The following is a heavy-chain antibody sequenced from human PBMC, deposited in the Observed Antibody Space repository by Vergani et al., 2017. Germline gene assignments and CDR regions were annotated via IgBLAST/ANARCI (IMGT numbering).Heavy chain of an antibody. V-gene: IGHV3-23*01. CDR1: GFTFSSYA. Sequence: EVQLLASGGGLVQPGGSLRLSCAASGFTFSSYAMSWVRQAPGKGLEWVSAISGSGGSTYYAEAVKGRFTISRDNSKNTLYLQMNSLRAEDTAVYYCAKALESAAAGGDAFDIWGQGTMVTVSS. D-gene: IGHD6-13*01. J-gene: IGHJ3*02. CDR2: ISGSGGST. CDR3: AKALESAAAGGDAFDI.